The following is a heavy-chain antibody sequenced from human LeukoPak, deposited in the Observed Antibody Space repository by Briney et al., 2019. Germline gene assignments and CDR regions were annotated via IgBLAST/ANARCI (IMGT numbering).Heavy chain of an antibody. CDR3: ATLEMATIDY. CDR1: GLTVRSNY. J-gene: IGHJ4*02. Sequence: GGSLRLSCAASGLTVRSNYMNWVREAPGKGLEWVSLIFGDNRTHYADSVRGRFSISWDDSKNTLYLQMNSLRAEDTAVYYCATLEMATIDYWGQGTLVTVSS. D-gene: IGHD5-24*01. V-gene: IGHV3-53*05. CDR2: IFGDNRT.